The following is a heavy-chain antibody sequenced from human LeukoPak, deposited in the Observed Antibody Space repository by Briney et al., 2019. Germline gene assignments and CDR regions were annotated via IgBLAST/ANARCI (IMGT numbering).Heavy chain of an antibody. V-gene: IGHV1-69*05. CDR1: GGTFSGYA. CDR3: ARGDRGYYDSGFDY. Sequence: SVKVSCKASGGTFSGYAISWVRQAPGQGLEWMGRIIPIFGTANYAQKFQGRVTITTDESTSTAYMELSSLRSEDTAVYYCARGDRGYYDSGFDYWGQGTLVTVSS. D-gene: IGHD3-22*01. CDR2: IIPIFGTA. J-gene: IGHJ4*02.